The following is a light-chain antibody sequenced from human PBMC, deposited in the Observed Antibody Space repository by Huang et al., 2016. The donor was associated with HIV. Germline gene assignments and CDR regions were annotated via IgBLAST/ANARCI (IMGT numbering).Light chain of an antibody. J-gene: IGKJ5*01. V-gene: IGKV1-39*01. CDR3: QQSYSTLIT. CDR1: QNIDGY. CDR2: SAS. Sequence: IQMTQSPSSLSASVGDRVTITCRASQNIDGYLNWYQQKPGKPPKLLISSASTLHTGVPARFSGSGSGTDYTLIINNLQPDDFATYFCQQSYSTLITFGQGSRLDTK.